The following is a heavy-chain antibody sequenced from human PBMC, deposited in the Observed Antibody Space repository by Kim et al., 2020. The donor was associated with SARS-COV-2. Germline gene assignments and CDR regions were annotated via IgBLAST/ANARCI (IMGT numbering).Heavy chain of an antibody. V-gene: IGHV3-21*01. J-gene: IGHJ3*02. CDR3: ARDLPSRARRNAFDI. Sequence: GGSLRLSCAASGFTFSSYSMNWVRQAPGKGLEWVSSISSSSSYIYYADSVKGRFTISRDNAKNSLYLQMNSLRAEDTAVYYCARDLPSRARRNAFDIWGQGTMVTVSS. CDR1: GFTFSSYS. CDR2: ISSSSSYI. D-gene: IGHD6-13*01.